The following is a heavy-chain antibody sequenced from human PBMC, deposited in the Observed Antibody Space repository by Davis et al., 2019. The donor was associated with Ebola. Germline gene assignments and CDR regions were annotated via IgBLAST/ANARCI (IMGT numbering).Heavy chain of an antibody. V-gene: IGHV3-30*03. J-gene: IGHJ2*01. CDR1: GFTFSSSG. CDR3: ARDLPGGDWYFDL. Sequence: GESLKISCAASGFTFSSSGMHWVRQAPGKGLEWVAVISYDGSNKYYADSVKGRFTISRDNSKNTLYLQMSSLRAEDTAVYYCARDLPGGDWYFDLWGRGTLVTVSS. CDR2: ISYDGSNK. D-gene: IGHD1-14*01.